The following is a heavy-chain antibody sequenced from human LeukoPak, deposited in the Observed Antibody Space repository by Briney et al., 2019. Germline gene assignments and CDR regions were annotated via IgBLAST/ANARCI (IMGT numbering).Heavy chain of an antibody. CDR3: ARDGLSYCGGDCYYGY. J-gene: IGHJ4*02. D-gene: IGHD2-21*02. Sequence: ASVKVSCKASGYTFTGYYMHWVRQAPGQGLEWMGWINPNSGGTNYAQKFQGRVTMTRDTSISTAYMELSRLRSDDTAVYYCARDGLSYCGGDCYYGYWGQGTLVTVSS. CDR1: GYTFTGYY. V-gene: IGHV1-2*02. CDR2: INPNSGGT.